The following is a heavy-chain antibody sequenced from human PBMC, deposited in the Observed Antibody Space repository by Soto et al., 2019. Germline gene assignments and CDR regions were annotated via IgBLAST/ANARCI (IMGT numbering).Heavy chain of an antibody. CDR3: ARGPYDFWSGYDY. CDR2: LNQDGSEK. J-gene: IGHJ4*02. CDR1: GFTFSRSW. V-gene: IGHV3-7*01. D-gene: IGHD3-3*01. Sequence: GSLRLSCAASGFTFSRSWMSWVRQAPGKGLERVANLNQDGSEKYFEDSVEGRFTISRDNAKNSLYLQMNSLRAEDTAVYFCARGPYDFWSGYDYWGQGILVTVSS.